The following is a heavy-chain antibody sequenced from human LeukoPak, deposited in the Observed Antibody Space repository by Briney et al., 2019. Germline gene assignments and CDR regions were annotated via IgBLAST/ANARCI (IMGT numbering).Heavy chain of an antibody. CDR1: GGSFSGYY. V-gene: IGHV4-34*01. CDR3: ARARPTLDIVVVPAARHFDY. CDR2: INHSGST. D-gene: IGHD2-2*03. J-gene: IGHJ4*02. Sequence: SETLSLTCAVYGGSFSGYYWSWIRQPPGKGLEWIGEINHSGSTNYNPSLKSRVTISVDTSKNQFSLKLSSATAADTAVYYCARARPTLDIVVVPAARHFDYWGQGTLVTVSS.